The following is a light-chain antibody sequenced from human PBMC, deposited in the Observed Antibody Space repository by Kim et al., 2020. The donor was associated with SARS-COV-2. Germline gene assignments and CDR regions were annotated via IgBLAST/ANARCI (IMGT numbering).Light chain of an antibody. Sequence: GQSVTISCTGTRSDVGGYNYVSWYQQPPGKAPKLMIYDVSKRPSGVPDRFSGSKSGNTASLTISGLQAEDEADYYCCSYAGSYTWVFGGGTQLTVL. V-gene: IGLV2-11*01. J-gene: IGLJ3*02. CDR2: DVS. CDR3: CSYAGSYTWV. CDR1: RSDVGGYNY.